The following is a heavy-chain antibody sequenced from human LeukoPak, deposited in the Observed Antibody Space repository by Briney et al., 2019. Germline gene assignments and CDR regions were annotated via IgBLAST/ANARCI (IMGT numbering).Heavy chain of an antibody. Sequence: GGSLRLSCAASGFTFSSYAMSWVRQAPGKGLEWVSAISGSGGSTYYADSVKGRFTVSRDNSKNTLYLQMNSLRAEDTAVYYCAKDGGLWVSAHWGDSWGRGTLVTVSS. J-gene: IGHJ4*02. CDR3: AKDGGLWVSAHWGDS. D-gene: IGHD7-27*01. V-gene: IGHV3-23*01. CDR2: ISGSGGST. CDR1: GFTFSSYA.